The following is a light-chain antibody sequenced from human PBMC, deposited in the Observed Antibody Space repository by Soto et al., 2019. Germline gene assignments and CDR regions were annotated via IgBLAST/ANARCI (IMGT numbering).Light chain of an antibody. CDR1: QSISGW. V-gene: IGKV1-5*03. Sequence: DIQMTQSPSTLSAYVGDRVTITCRASQSISGWLAWYQQKPGKAPKLLIYKASTLESGVPSRFSGSGSGTEFTLTISSLQPHDFATYNCQQYNSYWTFGQGTKVEI. J-gene: IGKJ1*01. CDR3: QQYNSYWT. CDR2: KAS.